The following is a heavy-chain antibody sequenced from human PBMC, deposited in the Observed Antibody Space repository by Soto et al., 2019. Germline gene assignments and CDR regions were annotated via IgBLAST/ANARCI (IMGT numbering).Heavy chain of an antibody. Sequence: QVQLVQSGAEVKKPGASVKVSCKASGYTFSRSGISWVRQAPGQGLEWMGWISTYNADTNYAQKLQGRDTMTTDTSTSTAFMELRSLRSDDTAVYYCARSGSVPYYYYGLDVWGQGTTVTVSS. V-gene: IGHV1-18*01. CDR3: ARSGSVPYYYYGLDV. D-gene: IGHD1-26*01. CDR1: GYTFSRSG. J-gene: IGHJ6*02. CDR2: ISTYNADT.